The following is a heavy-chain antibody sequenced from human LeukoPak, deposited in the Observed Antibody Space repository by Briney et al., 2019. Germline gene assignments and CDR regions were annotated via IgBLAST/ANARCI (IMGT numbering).Heavy chain of an antibody. CDR1: GFTVSSNY. J-gene: IGHJ3*02. Sequence: EAGGSLRLSCAASGFTVSSNYMTWVRQAPGRGLEWVSVLYAGGTTYYADSVKGRFTISRDNSKNTLYLQMNSLRAEDTAVYYCARLYVVTGTSDASDIWGQGTMVTVSS. D-gene: IGHD6-19*01. CDR3: ARLYVVTGTSDASDI. CDR2: LYAGGTT. V-gene: IGHV3-53*01.